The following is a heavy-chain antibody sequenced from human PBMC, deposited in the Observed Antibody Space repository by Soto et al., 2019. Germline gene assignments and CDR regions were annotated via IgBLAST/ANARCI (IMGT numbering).Heavy chain of an antibody. J-gene: IGHJ6*02. CDR1: GGSINSYY. CDR2: VHHSGTS. V-gene: IGHV4-59*01. CDR3: ARSHPNTIFGVFPSFGVDV. D-gene: IGHD3-3*01. Sequence: QLQLQESGPGLVKPSETLSLTCTVSGGSINSYYWSWIRQAPGKGLEWIGYVHHSGTSNYNPSLTSRVTLSVDTSKNQLSLKLTSVTAADTAVYYCARSHPNTIFGVFPSFGVDVWGQGTTVTVSS.